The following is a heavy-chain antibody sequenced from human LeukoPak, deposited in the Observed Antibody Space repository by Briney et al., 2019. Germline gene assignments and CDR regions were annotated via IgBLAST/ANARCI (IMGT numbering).Heavy chain of an antibody. D-gene: IGHD1-1*01. Sequence: GASVKVSCKASGGTFSSYAISWVRQAPGQGLEWMGGIIPIFGTANYAQKFQGRVTITADKSTSTAYMELSSLRSEDTAVYYCARGNENFPGYYYYMDVWGKGTTVTVSS. V-gene: IGHV1-69*06. CDR3: ARGNENFPGYYYYMDV. CDR2: IIPIFGTA. CDR1: GGTFSSYA. J-gene: IGHJ6*03.